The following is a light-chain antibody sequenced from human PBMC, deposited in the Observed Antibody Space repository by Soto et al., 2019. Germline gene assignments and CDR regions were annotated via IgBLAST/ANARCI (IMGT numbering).Light chain of an antibody. V-gene: IGKV3-20*01. Sequence: EIELTQSPGTLSSSPGERATLSCRASQSVSSSYFSWYQQKPGQAPSLLIYGASSRTTGIPDRFSGSGSGTDFTLTISSLEPEDFAVYYCQQYGSSPRTFGQGTKVEIK. CDR3: QQYGSSPRT. CDR1: QSVSSSY. CDR2: GAS. J-gene: IGKJ1*01.